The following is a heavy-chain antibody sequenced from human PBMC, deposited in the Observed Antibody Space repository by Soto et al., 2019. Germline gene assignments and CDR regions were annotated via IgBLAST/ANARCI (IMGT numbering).Heavy chain of an antibody. V-gene: IGHV4-61*01. Sequence: TSETLSLTCTVSGGSVSGGTYYWSGIPKPRGKGLELMWYIYYSGSTNYNPSLKSRVTISVDTSKNQFSLKLSSVTAADTAVYYCARDSGVITGSHAYYFGGPKYYYYGMDVWGQGTTVTVSS. CDR2: IYYSGST. D-gene: IGHD1-20*01. J-gene: IGHJ6*02. CDR3: ARDSGVITGSHAYYFGGPKYYYYGMDV. CDR1: GGSVSGGTYY.